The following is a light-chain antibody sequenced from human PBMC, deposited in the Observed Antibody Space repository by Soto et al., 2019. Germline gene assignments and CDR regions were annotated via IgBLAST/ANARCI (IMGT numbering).Light chain of an antibody. J-gene: IGKJ4*01. CDR2: GAS. Sequence: EIVLTQSPGTLSLSPGERATLSCRASQSVNSNYLAWYQQKPGQAPRVLIYGASSRATGIPDRFSGSGSGTDFTITVSRLEPEDFAVYYCQLYGSSLIFGGGTKVEIK. V-gene: IGKV3-20*01. CDR3: QLYGSSLI. CDR1: QSVNSNY.